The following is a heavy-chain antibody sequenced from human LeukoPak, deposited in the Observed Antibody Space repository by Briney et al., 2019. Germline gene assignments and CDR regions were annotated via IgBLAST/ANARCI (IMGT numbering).Heavy chain of an antibody. CDR1: GGSINSYY. V-gene: IGHV4-59*01. CDR2: VSPSGST. J-gene: IGHJ4*02. D-gene: IGHD3-16*01. CDR3: ARTLKDAYLNAFGY. Sequence: SETLSLTCTVSGGSINSYYWNWLRQPPGKTLEWIGYVSPSGSTNYSPFFKSRLTISLDTSKNQFSLNLRSVTAADTAVYYCARTLKDAYLNAFGYWGQGTLVAVSS.